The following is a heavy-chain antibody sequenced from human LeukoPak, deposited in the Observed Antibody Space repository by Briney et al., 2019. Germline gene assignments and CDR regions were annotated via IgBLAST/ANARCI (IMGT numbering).Heavy chain of an antibody. CDR2: ISWNSGSI. V-gene: IGHV3-9*01. J-gene: IGHJ4*02. CDR3: AKSPRN. Sequence: PGGSLRLSCAASGFTFDDYAMHWVRQAPGKGLEWVSGISWNSGSIGYADSVKGRFTISRDNAKNSLYLQMNSLRAEDTALYYRAKSPRNWGQGTLVTVSS. CDR1: GFTFDDYA.